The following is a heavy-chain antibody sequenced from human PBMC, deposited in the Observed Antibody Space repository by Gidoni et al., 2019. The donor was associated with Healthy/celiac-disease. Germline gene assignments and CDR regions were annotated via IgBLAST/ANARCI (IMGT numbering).Heavy chain of an antibody. J-gene: IGHJ4*02. V-gene: IGHV1-69*01. Sequence: QVQLVQSGAEVQKPGSPVKVSCTSFGGPLSSYATSWVRQAPGQGLEWMGGIIPTFGTANYAQKFQGRVTITADESTSTAYMELSSLRSEDTAVYYCARSGNYDSSGYRLPYFDYWGQGTLVTVSS. D-gene: IGHD3-22*01. CDR3: ARSGNYDSSGYRLPYFDY. CDR1: GGPLSSYA. CDR2: IIPTFGTA.